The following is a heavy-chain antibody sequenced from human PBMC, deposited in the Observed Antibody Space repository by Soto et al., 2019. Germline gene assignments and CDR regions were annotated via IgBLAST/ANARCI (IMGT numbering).Heavy chain of an antibody. D-gene: IGHD3-3*01. CDR1: GYTFTSYD. CDR3: ARIITYYDFWSGYGTAFDI. V-gene: IGHV1-8*01. J-gene: IGHJ3*02. CDR2: MNPNSGNT. Sequence: ASVKVSCTASGYTFTSYDINWVRQATGQGLEWMGWMNPNSGNTGYAQKFQGRVTMTRNTSISTAYMELSSLRSEDTAVYYCARIITYYDFWSGYGTAFDIWGQGTMVTVS.